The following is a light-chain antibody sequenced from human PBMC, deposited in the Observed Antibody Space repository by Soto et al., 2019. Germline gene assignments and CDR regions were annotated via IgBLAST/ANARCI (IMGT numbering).Light chain of an antibody. J-gene: IGLJ3*02. CDR3: ASWDVSLNAWV. V-gene: IGLV1-44*01. Sequence: QTVLTQPPSASGTPGQRVTISCSGSSSNIGSNAVNWYQQLPGTAPKLLIYTFAQRPSGVPDRFSGSKSGTSASLAISGHQSEDEADYYCASWDVSLNAWVFGGGTKLTVL. CDR2: TFA. CDR1: SSNIGSNA.